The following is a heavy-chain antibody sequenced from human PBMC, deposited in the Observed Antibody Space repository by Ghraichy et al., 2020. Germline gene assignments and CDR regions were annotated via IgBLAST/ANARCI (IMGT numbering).Heavy chain of an antibody. V-gene: IGHV3-72*01. J-gene: IGHJ4*02. CDR1: GFTFSDHY. Sequence: GGSLRLSCATSGFTFSDHYMDWVRQAPGKGLEWVGRSRDKANSYTREYAASVKGRFTISRDESKNLLHLQMNSLKTEDTAVYFCARATSGSHKSFDYWGQGALVTVSS. CDR2: SRDKANSYTR. CDR3: ARATSGSHKSFDY. D-gene: IGHD1-26*01.